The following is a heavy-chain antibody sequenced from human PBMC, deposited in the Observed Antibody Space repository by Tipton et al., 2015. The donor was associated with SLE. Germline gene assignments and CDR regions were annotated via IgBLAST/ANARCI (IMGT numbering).Heavy chain of an antibody. CDR2: INHSGST. J-gene: IGHJ6*03. CDR1: GGSFSGYY. D-gene: IGHD1-26*01. CDR3: AREAYSYGPENYYYCYYMDV. V-gene: IGHV4-34*01. Sequence: TLSLTCAVYGGSFSGYYWSWIRQTPGKGLEWIGEINHSGSTNYNPSLKSRVTISVDTSKTQFSLKLSSVTAADTAVYYCAREAYSYGPENYYYCYYMDVWGKGTTVTVSS.